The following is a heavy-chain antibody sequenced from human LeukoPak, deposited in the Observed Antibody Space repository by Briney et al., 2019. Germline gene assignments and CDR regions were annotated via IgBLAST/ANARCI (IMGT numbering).Heavy chain of an antibody. J-gene: IGHJ4*02. CDR1: GFTFSSYA. Sequence: GGSLRLSCAASGFTFSSYAMSWVRQAPGKGLEWVSAISGSGGSTYYADSVKGRFTISRDNSKNTLYLQINSLRAEDTAVYYCAKGPFTMIVVVITPLNYWGQGTLVTVSS. CDR3: AKGPFTMIVVVITPLNY. D-gene: IGHD3-22*01. V-gene: IGHV3-23*01. CDR2: ISGSGGST.